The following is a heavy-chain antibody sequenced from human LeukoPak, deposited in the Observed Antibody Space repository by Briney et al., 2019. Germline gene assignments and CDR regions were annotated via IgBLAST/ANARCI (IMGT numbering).Heavy chain of an antibody. CDR3: ASSVGATTAGFDY. Sequence: SETLSVTCTVSGGSISSGGYYWSWIRQHPGKGLEWIGYIYYSGSTYYNPSLKSRVTISVDTSKNQFSLKLSSVTAADTAVYYCASSVGATTAGFDYWGQGTLVTVSS. V-gene: IGHV4-31*03. CDR1: GGSISSGGYY. J-gene: IGHJ4*02. D-gene: IGHD1-26*01. CDR2: IYYSGST.